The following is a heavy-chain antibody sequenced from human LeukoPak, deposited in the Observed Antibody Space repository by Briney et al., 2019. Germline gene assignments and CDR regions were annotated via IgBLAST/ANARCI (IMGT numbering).Heavy chain of an antibody. CDR1: GGSISSYY. V-gene: IGHV4-4*07. D-gene: IGHD5-12*01. CDR2: FYTSGST. Sequence: SETLSLTCTVSGGSISSYYWSWILQPAGKGLEWIGRFYTSGSTNYNPSLKSRVIISVDTSKNQFSLKLNSVTAADTAMYYCARRGYSGYEYTFDIWGQGTMVTVSS. J-gene: IGHJ3*02. CDR3: ARRGYSGYEYTFDI.